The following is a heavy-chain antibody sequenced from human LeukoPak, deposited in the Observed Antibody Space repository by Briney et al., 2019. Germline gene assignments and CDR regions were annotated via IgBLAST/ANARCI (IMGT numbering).Heavy chain of an antibody. Sequence: GGPLRLSCAASGFSFSGHWMHWARQLPGKGLVWVSRISPTGSTTSYADSVKGRFTVSRDNAKNTLYLQVNNLRAEDTAVYYCARGPSSNWSGLDFWGQGTLLTVSS. CDR2: ISPTGSTT. V-gene: IGHV3-74*01. D-gene: IGHD6-13*01. CDR3: ARGPSSNWSGLDF. CDR1: GFSFSGHW. J-gene: IGHJ4*02.